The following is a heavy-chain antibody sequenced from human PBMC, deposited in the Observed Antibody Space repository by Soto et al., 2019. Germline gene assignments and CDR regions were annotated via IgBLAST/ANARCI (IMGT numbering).Heavy chain of an antibody. J-gene: IGHJ4*02. V-gene: IGHV4-4*07. D-gene: IGHD3-22*01. CDR2: IYTSGST. CDR3: ARAHYYDSSGYSDY. CDR1: GGSISSYY. Sequence: SETLSLTCTGSGGSISSYYWSWIRQPAGKGLEWIGRIYTSGSTDYNPSLKSRVTMSVDTSKNQFSLKLSSVTAADTAVYYCARAHYYDSSGYSDYWGQGTLVTVSS.